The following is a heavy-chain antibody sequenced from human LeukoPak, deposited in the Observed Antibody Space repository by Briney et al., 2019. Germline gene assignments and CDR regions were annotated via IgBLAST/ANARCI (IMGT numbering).Heavy chain of an antibody. V-gene: IGHV3-21*01. Sequence: GGSLRLSCAASGFTFSSYSMNWVRQAPGKGLEWVSSISSSSSYIYYADSVKGRSTISRDNAKNSLYLQMNSLRAEDTAVYYCARDRIPYTAGGMGAFDIWGQGTMVTVSS. D-gene: IGHD5-18*01. J-gene: IGHJ3*02. CDR2: ISSSSSYI. CDR1: GFTFSSYS. CDR3: ARDRIPYTAGGMGAFDI.